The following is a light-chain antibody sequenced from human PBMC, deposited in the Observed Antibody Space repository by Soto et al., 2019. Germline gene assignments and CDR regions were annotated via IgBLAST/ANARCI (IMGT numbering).Light chain of an antibody. CDR3: QQYGNSIPIT. Sequence: ETVLTHSPGTLSLSPGERVTLSCSASQSVSSNYLVWYQQKPGQAPRLLIYGAFSRATGIPDRFSGSGSGTDFTLTISRLEPEDFAVYYCQQYGNSIPITFGQGTRLEIK. J-gene: IGKJ5*01. V-gene: IGKV3-20*01. CDR1: QSVSSNY. CDR2: GAF.